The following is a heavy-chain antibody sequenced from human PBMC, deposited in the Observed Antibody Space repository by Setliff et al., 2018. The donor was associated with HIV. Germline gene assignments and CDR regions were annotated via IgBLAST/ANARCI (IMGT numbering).Heavy chain of an antibody. J-gene: IGHJ4*02. CDR2: VSYSGST. Sequence: SETLSLTCSVSGAIIGNNNYYWGWVRQPPGKGLEWIGSVSYSGSTYYNPSLKSRVTIAVDTSKNQFSLELNSLTAADTAVYYCARHRGNWNYVFDYWGQGTLVTAPQ. CDR1: GAIIGNNNYY. D-gene: IGHD1-7*01. CDR3: ARHRGNWNYVFDY. V-gene: IGHV4-39*01.